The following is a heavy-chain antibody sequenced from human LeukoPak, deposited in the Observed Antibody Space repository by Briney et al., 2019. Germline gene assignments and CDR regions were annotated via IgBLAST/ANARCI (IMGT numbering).Heavy chain of an antibody. Sequence: SETLSLTCAVYGGSFSGYYWSWIRQPPGKGLEWIGEINHSGSTNYNPSLKSRVTISVDTSKNQFSLKLSSVTAADTAVYYCARGRLYGGWYRWDYFDYWGQGTLVTVST. V-gene: IGHV4-34*01. J-gene: IGHJ4*02. D-gene: IGHD6-19*01. CDR2: INHSGST. CDR3: ARGRLYGGWYRWDYFDY. CDR1: GGSFSGYY.